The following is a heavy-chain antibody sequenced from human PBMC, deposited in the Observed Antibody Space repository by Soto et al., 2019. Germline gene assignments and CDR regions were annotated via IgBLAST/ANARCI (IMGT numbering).Heavy chain of an antibody. CDR1: GGSISSGDYS. CDR3: ARGSYGAGSDY. Sequence: QLQLQESGSGLVKPSQTLSLTCTVSGGSISSGDYSWSWIRQPPGKGLEWIGYVFRSGSTYYSPSLKSRVTISVDGSKNQCSLKLTSVTAADTGVYYCARGSYGAGSDYWGQGTLVTVSS. V-gene: IGHV4-30-2*01. D-gene: IGHD3-10*01. J-gene: IGHJ4*02. CDR2: VFRSGST.